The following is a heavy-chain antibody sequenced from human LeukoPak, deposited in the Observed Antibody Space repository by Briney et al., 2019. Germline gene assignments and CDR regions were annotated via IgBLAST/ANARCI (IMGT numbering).Heavy chain of an antibody. CDR1: GFAFNSYW. CDR2: VMQDGSGK. V-gene: IGHV3-7*01. Sequence: GGSLRLFCAGSGFAFNSYWMTWLSQAPGKGLECVATVMQDGSGKYFVDSVRGRFTFSRDNAKNSLYLQMNSLRAEDTGVYYCARHMYGYLDSSGQGTLVTVSS. CDR3: ARHMYGYLDS. D-gene: IGHD2-8*01. J-gene: IGHJ4*02.